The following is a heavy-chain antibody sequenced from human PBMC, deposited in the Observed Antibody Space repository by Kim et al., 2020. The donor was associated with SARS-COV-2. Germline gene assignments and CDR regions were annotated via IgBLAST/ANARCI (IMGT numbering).Heavy chain of an antibody. V-gene: IGHV4-59*13. J-gene: IGHJ4*02. D-gene: IGHD3-10*01. CDR3: ARRGYFDY. Sequence: SETLSLTCTVSDGSISTYYWSWIRQPPGKGLEYIGCVYNSGTTNYNSSLKSRVTISVDTSKNQVSLRLSSMTAADTAVDYCARRGYFDYWGQGTLVTVSS. CDR2: VYNSGTT. CDR1: DGSISTYY.